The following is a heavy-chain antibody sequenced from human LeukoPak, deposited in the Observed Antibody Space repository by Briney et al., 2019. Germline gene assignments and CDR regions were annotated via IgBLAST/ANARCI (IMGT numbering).Heavy chain of an antibody. CDR3: GRAGFGTAYNRFYYYMDV. CDR2: IFHSGIA. V-gene: IGHV4-38-2*01. Sequence: SETLSLTCAVSNYPITSDYYWVWIRQPPGQGLEWIGQIFHSGIAHYNPALKSRVTMSVDTSRSQFSVNLNSVTAADTAVYFCGRAGFGTAYNRFYYYMDVWGKGTTVTVSS. CDR1: NYPITSDYY. D-gene: IGHD3-16*01. J-gene: IGHJ6*03.